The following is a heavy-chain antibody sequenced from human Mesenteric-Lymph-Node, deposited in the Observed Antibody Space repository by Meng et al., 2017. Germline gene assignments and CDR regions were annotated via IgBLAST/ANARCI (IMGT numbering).Heavy chain of an antibody. CDR3: ARIAVAGTFDY. D-gene: IGHD6-19*01. CDR2: IYDSGST. J-gene: IGHJ4*02. Sequence: QLQLQESGPGLVKPSETLSLTCTVSGGSISSSTYYWGWIRQPPGKGLEWIGSIYDSGSTYYNPSLKSRVTISADTSKNQFSLKLSSVTAADTAVYYCARIAVAGTFDYWGQGTLVTVSS. CDR1: GGSISSSTYY. V-gene: IGHV4-39*01.